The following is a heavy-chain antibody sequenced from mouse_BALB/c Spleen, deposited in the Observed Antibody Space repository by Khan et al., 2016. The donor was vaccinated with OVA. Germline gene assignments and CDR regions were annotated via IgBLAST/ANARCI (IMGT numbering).Heavy chain of an antibody. J-gene: IGHJ2*01. Sequence: EVQLVESGPGLVKPSQSLSLTCTVTGYSITSGYGWNWIRQFPGNKLEWTGYISYSGSTNYNPSLKSRISITRDTSKNQFFLQLNSVTTEDTATYYCARTARIKYWGQGTILTVSS. V-gene: IGHV3-2*02. CDR2: ISYSGST. D-gene: IGHD1-2*01. CDR1: GYSITSGYG. CDR3: ARTARIKY.